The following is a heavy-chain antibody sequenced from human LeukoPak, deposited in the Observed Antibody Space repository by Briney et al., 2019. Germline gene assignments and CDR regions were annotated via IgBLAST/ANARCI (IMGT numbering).Heavy chain of an antibody. D-gene: IGHD2-2*01. J-gene: IGHJ4*02. CDR1: GYTFTGYY. CDR2: INPNSGGT. Sequence: GASVKVSCKASGYTFTGYYMHWVRQAPGQGLEWMGWINPNSGGTNYAQKFQGRVTMTRDTSISTAYMELSRLRSDDTAVYYCASSYCSSTSCYNFDYWGQGTLVTVSS. V-gene: IGHV1-2*02. CDR3: ASSYCSSTSCYNFDY.